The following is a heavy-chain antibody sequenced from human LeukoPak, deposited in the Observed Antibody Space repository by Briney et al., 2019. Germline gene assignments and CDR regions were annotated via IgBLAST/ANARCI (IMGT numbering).Heavy chain of an antibody. Sequence: PGGSLRLSCAASGFTFRNYMMHWVRQAPGKGLDWVAVILEDGTIQHYADPVKGRFTISRDNSRNTVFLQINSLRGEDTAIYCCARVQGGGFRTADFWGQGTVVTVSS. CDR1: GFTFRNYM. D-gene: IGHD3-10*01. J-gene: IGHJ4*02. CDR3: ARVQGGGFRTADF. V-gene: IGHV3-30*04. CDR2: ILEDGTIQ.